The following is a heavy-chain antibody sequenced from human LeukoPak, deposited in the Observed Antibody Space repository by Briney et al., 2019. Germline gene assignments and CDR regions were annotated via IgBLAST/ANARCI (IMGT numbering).Heavy chain of an antibody. D-gene: IGHD2-21*02. CDR1: GFTFSSYA. CDR3: ARGDCSGDCYHPLYY. CDR2: IRNDGSIK. J-gene: IGHJ4*02. Sequence: PGGSLRLSCAASGFTFSSYAMHWVRQAPGQGLDWVAFIRNDGSIKYYAGSVKGRFTISRDNSKNTLYLQMNSLRTEDTAVYYCARGDCSGDCYHPLYYWGQGSLVTVSS. V-gene: IGHV3-30*02.